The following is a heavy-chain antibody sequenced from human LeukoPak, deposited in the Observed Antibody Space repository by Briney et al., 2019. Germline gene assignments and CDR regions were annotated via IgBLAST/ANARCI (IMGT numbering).Heavy chain of an antibody. CDR3: AREAQAGSYSLYYFDY. CDR2: ISAYNGNT. Sequence: ASVTVSFKSSGYTFTNYGISWVRQAPGQGLEWMGWISAYNGNTNYAQKLQGRVTMTSDTSTSTAYMELRSLRSDDTAVYYWAREAQAGSYSLYYFDYWGQGTLVTVSS. V-gene: IGHV1-18*01. CDR1: GYTFTNYG. D-gene: IGHD3-10*01. J-gene: IGHJ4*02.